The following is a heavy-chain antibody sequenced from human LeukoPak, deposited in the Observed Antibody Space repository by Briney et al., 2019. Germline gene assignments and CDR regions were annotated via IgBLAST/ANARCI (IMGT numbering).Heavy chain of an antibody. D-gene: IGHD3-9*01. CDR1: GYTFTGYY. CDR2: INPNHGDT. J-gene: IGHJ4*02. V-gene: IGHV1-2*02. CDR3: ARSPHILTGENFDY. Sequence: ASVKVSCKSSGYTFTGYYMHWVRQAPGQGLEWMGWINPNHGDTNYAQKFQDRVSMTRDTSISTAYMHLSRLRSDDTAVYYCARSPHILTGENFDYWGQGTLLTVSS.